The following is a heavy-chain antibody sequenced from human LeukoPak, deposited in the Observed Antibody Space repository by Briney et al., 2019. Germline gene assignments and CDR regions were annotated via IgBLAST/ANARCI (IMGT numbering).Heavy chain of an antibody. CDR2: ISYDGSNK. D-gene: IGHD4-17*01. V-gene: IGHV3-30-3*01. J-gene: IGHJ4*02. CDR1: GFTFSNYA. CDR3: AKARGSVTSRIDY. Sequence: GRSLRLSCAASGFTFSNYAMHWVRQAPGKGLEWVAVISYDGSNKYYADSVKGRFTISRDNSKNTLYLQMNSLRAEDTAVYYCAKARGSVTSRIDYWGQGTLVAVSS.